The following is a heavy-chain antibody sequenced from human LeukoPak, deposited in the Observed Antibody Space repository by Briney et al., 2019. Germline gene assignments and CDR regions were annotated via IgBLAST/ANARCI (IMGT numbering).Heavy chain of an antibody. CDR1: GFTFSNFA. Sequence: GGSLRLSCVAAGFTFSNFAMSWVRQAPGKGLEWVSAINGNGRNTYYADSVKGRFTISRDNSKNTLYLQMNSLRAEDTAVYYCAQAWGGKNYFDYWGPGTPVTVSS. J-gene: IGHJ4*02. CDR2: INGNGRNT. V-gene: IGHV3-23*01. CDR3: AQAWGGKNYFDY. D-gene: IGHD4-23*01.